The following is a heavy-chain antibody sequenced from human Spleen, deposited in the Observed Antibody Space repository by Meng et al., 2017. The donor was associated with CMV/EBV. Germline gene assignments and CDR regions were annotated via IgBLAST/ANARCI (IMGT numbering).Heavy chain of an antibody. Sequence: ASVKVSCKASGNTFSSYYIHWVRQAPGQGLEWIGWINPNTGVTESAQRFQGRVTVTRDASSRAANMELTSLTSDDTAVYYCALSPRTWYQDYWGHGTLVTVSS. J-gene: IGHJ4*01. CDR1: GNTFSSYY. CDR3: ALSPRTWYQDY. D-gene: IGHD2-2*01. CDR2: INPNTGVT. V-gene: IGHV1-2*02.